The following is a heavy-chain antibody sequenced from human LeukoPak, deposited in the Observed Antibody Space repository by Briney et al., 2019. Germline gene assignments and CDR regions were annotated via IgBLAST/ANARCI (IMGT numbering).Heavy chain of an antibody. CDR2: IRYDGSNK. D-gene: IGHD4-17*01. J-gene: IGHJ4*02. CDR3: AMTTVTTLDY. V-gene: IGHV3-30*02. CDR1: GFTFSSYG. Sequence: PGGSLRLSCAASGFTFSSYGMHWVRQAPGKGLEWVAFIRYDGSNKYYADSVKGRFTISRDNSKNTLYLQMNSLRAEDTAVYYCAMTTVTTLDYWGQGTLVTVSS.